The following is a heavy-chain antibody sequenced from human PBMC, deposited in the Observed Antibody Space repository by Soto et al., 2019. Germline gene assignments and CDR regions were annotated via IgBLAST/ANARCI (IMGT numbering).Heavy chain of an antibody. J-gene: IGHJ3*02. D-gene: IGHD5-12*01. CDR1: GDSVSSNSAA. CDR2: TYYRSKWYN. Sequence: QSQTLSLTCAISGDSVSSNSAAWNWIRQSPSRGLEWLGRTYYRSKWYNDYAVSVKSRITINPDTSKNQFSLQLNSVTPEDTAVYYGARDRAVGDGYNAGDAFDIWGQGTMVTVSS. V-gene: IGHV6-1*01. CDR3: ARDRAVGDGYNAGDAFDI.